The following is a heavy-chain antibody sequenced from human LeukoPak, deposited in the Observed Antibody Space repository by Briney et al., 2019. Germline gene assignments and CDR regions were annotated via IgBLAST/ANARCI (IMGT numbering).Heavy chain of an antibody. CDR1: GFTFSSYG. Sequence: GGALRLSCPASGFTFSSYGMHWVRQAPGKRVERVAVISYDVSNKYYADSVKGRVTISRDNSKNMLYLQMNSLRAEDTAEYYCAREVRGNDAFDIWGQGTMVTVSS. CDR3: AREVRGNDAFDI. J-gene: IGHJ3*02. CDR2: ISYDVSNK. D-gene: IGHD3-10*01. V-gene: IGHV3-30*03.